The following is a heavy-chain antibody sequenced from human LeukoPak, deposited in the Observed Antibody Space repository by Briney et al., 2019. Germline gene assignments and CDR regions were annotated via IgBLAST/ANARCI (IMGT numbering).Heavy chain of an antibody. J-gene: IGHJ6*03. Sequence: GGSLRLSCAASGFNFNRYWMNWIRQAPGKGLEWVANIKEDGSEKYYVDSVKGRFTISYDSAKNSLYLQMNSLRAEDTAMYYCARDHRGYQLPQLNSYYYIDVWGKGTTVTVS. CDR1: GFNFNRYW. CDR2: IKEDGSEK. V-gene: IGHV3-7*01. CDR3: ARDHRGYQLPQLNSYYYIDV. D-gene: IGHD2-2*01.